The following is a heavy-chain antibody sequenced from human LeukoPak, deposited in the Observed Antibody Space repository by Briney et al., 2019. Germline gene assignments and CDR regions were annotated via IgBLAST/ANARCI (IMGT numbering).Heavy chain of an antibody. V-gene: IGHV3-23*01. CDR3: AARPGDLAVPFDY. J-gene: IGHJ4*02. CDR1: GFTFGTYA. D-gene: IGHD3-10*01. CDR2: ITGSGDIT. Sequence: GGSLRLSCAASGFTFGTYAMTWVRQAPGKGLEWVSLITGSGDITYYAHSLKDRFTISRDNSKNTLYLQMNSLRAEDTARYCCAARPGDLAVPFDYWGQGTLVTVSS.